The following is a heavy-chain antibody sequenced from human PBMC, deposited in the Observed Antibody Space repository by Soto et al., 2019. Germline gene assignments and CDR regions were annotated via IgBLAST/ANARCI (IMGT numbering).Heavy chain of an antibody. J-gene: IGHJ6*02. CDR1: GAPLSSYA. V-gene: IGHV1-69*13. CDR3: ARVPLRLELKGYYPYGMHV. Sequence: SVKLFCKASGAPLSSYAISWVRQVPEQGLECMGGIIPILGTANYAQKFQGRVTITADESTSTAYMELSSLRSEDTAVYYCARVPLRLELKGYYPYGMHVSGPGPTVTLCS. CDR2: IIPILGTA. D-gene: IGHD1-26*01.